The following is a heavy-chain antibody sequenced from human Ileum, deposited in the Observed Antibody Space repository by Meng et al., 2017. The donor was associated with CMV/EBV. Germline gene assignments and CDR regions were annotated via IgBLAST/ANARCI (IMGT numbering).Heavy chain of an antibody. D-gene: IGHD3-16*01. CDR3: ARWGPVIPLADY. CDR1: GYTFTSYG. CDR2: ISAYNGNT. J-gene: IGHJ4*02. V-gene: IGHV1-18*01. Sequence: QVQLVQSGAEVKKPGASVKVSCKASGYTFTSYGFSGVRQAPGQGLEWMGWISAYNGNTKYAQKLQGRLTMTTDTSTNTAYMELRSLTSDDTAVYYCARWGPVIPLADYWGQGTLVTVSS.